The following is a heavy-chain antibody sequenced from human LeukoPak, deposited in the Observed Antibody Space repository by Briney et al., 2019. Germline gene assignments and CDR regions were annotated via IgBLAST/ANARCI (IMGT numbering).Heavy chain of an antibody. CDR3: ARVGFYVAAAGADHYYYYYYMDV. CDR1: GYTFTSYA. CDR2: INTNTGNP. Sequence: ASVKVSCKASGYTFTSYAMNWVRQASGQGLEWMGWINTNTGNPTYAQGFTGRFVFSLDTSVSTAYLQISSLKAEDTAVYYCARVGFYVAAAGADHYYYYYYMDVWGKGTTVTVSS. D-gene: IGHD6-13*01. V-gene: IGHV7-4-1*02. J-gene: IGHJ6*03.